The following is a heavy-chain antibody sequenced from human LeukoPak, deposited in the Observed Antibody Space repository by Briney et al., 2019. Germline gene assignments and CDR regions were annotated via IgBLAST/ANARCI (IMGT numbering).Heavy chain of an antibody. CDR3: ARDQIPVRYGSGSRAAYYYCVMKV. Sequence: ASVKVSCKASGYTFTSYGISWVRQAPGQGLEWMGWISAYNGNTNYAQKLQGRVTMTTDTSTSTAYMELRSLRSDDTAVYYCARDQIPVRYGSGSRAAYYYCVMKVCGQGTTVTVSS. CDR1: GYTFTSYG. V-gene: IGHV1-18*01. J-gene: IGHJ6*02. D-gene: IGHD3-10*01. CDR2: ISAYNGNT.